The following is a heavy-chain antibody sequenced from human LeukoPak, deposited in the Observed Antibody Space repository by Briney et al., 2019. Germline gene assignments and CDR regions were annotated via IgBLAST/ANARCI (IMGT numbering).Heavy chain of an antibody. Sequence: KPSETLSLTCTVSGASISSYYWSWIRQPPGKGLEWIGYIHYSGGTHYNPSLKSRVTMSIETSKNQFSLKLSSVTAADTAVYYCARDQGGDTGDYWGQGTLVTVSS. D-gene: IGHD3-16*01. V-gene: IGHV4-59*12. CDR2: IHYSGGT. CDR3: ARDQGGDTGDY. CDR1: GASISSYY. J-gene: IGHJ4*02.